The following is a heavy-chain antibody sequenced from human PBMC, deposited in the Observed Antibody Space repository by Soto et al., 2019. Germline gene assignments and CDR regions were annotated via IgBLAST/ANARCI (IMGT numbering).Heavy chain of an antibody. D-gene: IGHD6-19*01. CDR3: ARREVAGSRSWFDP. Sequence: GGSLRLSCAASGFTFSSYAMHWVRQAPGKGLEWVAVISYDGSNKYYADSVKGRFTISRDNSKNTLYLQMNSLRAEDTAVYYCARREVAGSRSWFDPWGQGTLVTVSS. V-gene: IGHV3-30-3*01. CDR2: ISYDGSNK. J-gene: IGHJ5*02. CDR1: GFTFSSYA.